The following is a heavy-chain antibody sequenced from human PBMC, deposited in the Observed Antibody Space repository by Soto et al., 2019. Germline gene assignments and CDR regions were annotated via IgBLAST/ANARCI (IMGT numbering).Heavy chain of an antibody. CDR1: GGTFSSYA. CDR3: ARVIPYQPLLPDY. Sequence: GASVKVSFKASGGTFSSYAISWVRQAPGQGLEWMGGIIPIFGTANYAQKFQGRVTITADESTSTAYMELSSLRSEDTAVYYCARVIPYQPLLPDYWGQGTLVTVSS. D-gene: IGHD2-2*01. J-gene: IGHJ4*02. V-gene: IGHV1-69*13. CDR2: IIPIFGTA.